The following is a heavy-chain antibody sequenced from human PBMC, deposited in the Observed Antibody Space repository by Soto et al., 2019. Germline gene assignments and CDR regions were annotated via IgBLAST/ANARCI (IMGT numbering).Heavy chain of an antibody. Sequence: EVQLVESGGGLVQPGGSLRLSCAASGFTFSSYWMSWVRQAPGKGLEWVANIKQDGSEKYYVDSVKGRFTISRDNAKNSLYLQMNSLRAEDTAVYYCARVDYADYKQYAFDIWGQGTMVTVSS. CDR1: GFTFSSYW. D-gene: IGHD4-17*01. CDR3: ARVDYADYKQYAFDI. CDR2: IKQDGSEK. J-gene: IGHJ3*02. V-gene: IGHV3-7*01.